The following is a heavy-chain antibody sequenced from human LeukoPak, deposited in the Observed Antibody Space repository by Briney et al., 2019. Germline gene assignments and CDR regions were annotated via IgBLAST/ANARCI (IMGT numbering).Heavy chain of an antibody. CDR1: GFTFSSYG. D-gene: IGHD2-15*01. V-gene: IGHV3-30*03. J-gene: IGHJ6*02. CDR2: ISYDGSNK. Sequence: GGSLRLSCAASGFTFSSYGMHWVRQAPGKGLEWVAVISYDGSNKYYADSVKGRFTISRDNSKNTLYLQMNSLRAEDTAVYYCARDLVVAAPYSGYYGMDVWGQGTTVTVSS. CDR3: ARDLVVAAPYSGYYGMDV.